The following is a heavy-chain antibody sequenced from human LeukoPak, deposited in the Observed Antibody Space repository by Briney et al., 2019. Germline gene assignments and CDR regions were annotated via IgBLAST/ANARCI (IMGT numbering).Heavy chain of an antibody. CDR1: GGTFSSYA. J-gene: IGHJ4*02. Sequence: ASVKVSCKASGGTFSSYAISWVRQAPGQGLEWMGRIIPILGIANYAQKFQGRVTITADKSTSTAYMELSSLRSEDTAVYYCAKYPVVVVAGAFYYFDYWGQGTLVTVSS. V-gene: IGHV1-69*04. CDR2: IIPILGIA. D-gene: IGHD2-15*01. CDR3: AKYPVVVVAGAFYYFDY.